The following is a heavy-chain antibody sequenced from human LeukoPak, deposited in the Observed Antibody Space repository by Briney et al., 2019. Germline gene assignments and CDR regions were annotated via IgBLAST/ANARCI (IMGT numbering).Heavy chain of an antibody. CDR1: GYTFTSYD. Sequence: ASVKVSCKASGYTFTSYDINWVRQATGQGLEWMGWMNPNSGNTGYAQKFQGRVTITRNTSISTAYMELSSLRSEDMAVYYCARGASYDTRLGAPRPFDYWGQGTLVTVSS. CDR3: ARGASYDTRLGAPRPFDY. D-gene: IGHD3-9*01. V-gene: IGHV1-8*03. J-gene: IGHJ4*02. CDR2: MNPNSGNT.